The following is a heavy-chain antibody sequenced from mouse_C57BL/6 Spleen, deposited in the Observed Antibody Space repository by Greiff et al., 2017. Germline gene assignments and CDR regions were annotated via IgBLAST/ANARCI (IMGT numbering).Heavy chain of an antibody. D-gene: IGHD1-1*01. V-gene: IGHV5-4*03. J-gene: IGHJ2*01. CDR3: ARTTTVVYYFDY. Sequence: EVKLVESGGGLVKPGGSLKLSCAASGFTFSSYAMSWVRQTPDKRLEWVATISDGGSYTYYPDNVKGRFTISRDNAKNNLYLQMSHLKSEDTAMYYCARTTTVVYYFDYWGQGTTLTVSS. CDR2: ISDGGSYT. CDR1: GFTFSSYA.